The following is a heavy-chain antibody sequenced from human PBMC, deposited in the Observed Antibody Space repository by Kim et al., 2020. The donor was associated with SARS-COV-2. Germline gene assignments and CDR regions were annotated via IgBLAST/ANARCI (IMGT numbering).Heavy chain of an antibody. CDR1: GFTFSSYS. V-gene: IGHV3-21*01. CDR3: ARDPTGIAAAASDY. D-gene: IGHD6-13*01. J-gene: IGHJ4*02. Sequence: GGSLRLSCAASGFTFSSYSMNWVRQAPGKGLEWVSSISSSSSYIYYADSVKGRFTISRDNSKNSLYLQMNSLRAEDTAVYYCARDPTGIAAAASDYWGQGTLVTVSS. CDR2: ISSSSSYI.